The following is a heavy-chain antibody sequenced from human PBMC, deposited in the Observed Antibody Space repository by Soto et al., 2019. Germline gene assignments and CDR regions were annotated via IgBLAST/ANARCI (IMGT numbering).Heavy chain of an antibody. CDR2: IIPIFGTP. J-gene: IGHJ5*02. D-gene: IGHD3-22*01. CDR3: ASAREYFYDSIGYPTPAKAVFYL. V-gene: IGHV1-69*13. Sequence: SVKVSCKASGGTSNNHAISWVRQAPGQGLEWMGGIIPIFGTPNYAQNFQGRVTITADESTSTAYMELSSLRSEDTAVYFCASAREYFYDSIGYPTPAKAVFYLWAQGTLVTVSS. CDR1: GGTSNNHA.